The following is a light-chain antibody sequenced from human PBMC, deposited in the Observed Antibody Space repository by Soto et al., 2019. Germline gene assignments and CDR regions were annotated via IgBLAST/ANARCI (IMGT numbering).Light chain of an antibody. Sequence: DLQMTQSPSSLSASVGDRVTITCQASQDISNYLNWYQQKPGKAPKLLIYDASNLETEVPSRFSGSGSGTDFTFTISSLQLEDIATYYCQQYDNLPLTFGGGTKVEIK. J-gene: IGKJ4*01. CDR3: QQYDNLPLT. CDR2: DAS. CDR1: QDISNY. V-gene: IGKV1-33*01.